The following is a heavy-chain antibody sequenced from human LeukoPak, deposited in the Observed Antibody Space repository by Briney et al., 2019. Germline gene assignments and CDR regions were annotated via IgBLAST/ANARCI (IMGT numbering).Heavy chain of an antibody. Sequence: GGPLRLSCAASGFTFSRYWMHWLRQAPGKGLVWVSRISTDGSSTSYADSVKGRFTTSRDNGKNTLYLQMNSLRAEDTAVYYCASYLTSIPSGMDVWGQGTTVTVSS. V-gene: IGHV3-74*01. J-gene: IGHJ6*02. CDR2: ISTDGSST. D-gene: IGHD2/OR15-2a*01. CDR3: ASYLTSIPSGMDV. CDR1: GFTFSRYW.